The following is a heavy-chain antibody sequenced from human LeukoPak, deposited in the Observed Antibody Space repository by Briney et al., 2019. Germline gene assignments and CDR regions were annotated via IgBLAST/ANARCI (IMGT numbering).Heavy chain of an antibody. CDR2: ISYDGSNK. D-gene: IGHD2-21*01. J-gene: IGHJ4*02. CDR1: GFTFSSYA. Sequence: TGGSLRLSCAASGFTFSSYAMHWVRQAPGKGLEWVAVISYDGSNKYYADSVKGRFTISRDNSKNTLYLQMNSLRAEDTAVYYCARDITLWSHDLVYYWGQGTLVTVSS. V-gene: IGHV3-30-3*01. CDR3: ARDITLWSHDLVYY.